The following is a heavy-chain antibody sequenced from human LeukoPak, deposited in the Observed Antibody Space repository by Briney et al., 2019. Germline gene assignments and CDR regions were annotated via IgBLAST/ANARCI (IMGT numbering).Heavy chain of an antibody. V-gene: IGHV4-39*01. CDR2: VCDRGTT. Sequence: PSETLSLTCTVSGGSISSTGYCWGWIRQPPGKGLEWIGSVCDRGTTFYNPSLKSRLVMSVDTSKNQFSLRLRFVTAADTSVYYCARHDYDSSGYRRDYYFDFWGQGTPVTVSS. CDR3: ARHDYDSSGYRRDYYFDF. J-gene: IGHJ4*02. CDR1: GGSISSTGYC. D-gene: IGHD3-22*01.